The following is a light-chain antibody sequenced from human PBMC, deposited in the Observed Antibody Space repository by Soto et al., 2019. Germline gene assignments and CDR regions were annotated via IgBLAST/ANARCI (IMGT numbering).Light chain of an antibody. V-gene: IGLV2-11*01. CDR3: QSYDNNSDYV. CDR2: DVS. J-gene: IGLJ1*01. Sequence: QSALTQPRSVSGSPGQSVTISCTGTSSDVGGYNYVSWYQQHPGKAPKLMIYDVSKRPSGVPDRFSGSKSGTSASLAITGLRAEDEADYYCQSYDNNSDYVFGTGTKVTVL. CDR1: SSDVGGYNY.